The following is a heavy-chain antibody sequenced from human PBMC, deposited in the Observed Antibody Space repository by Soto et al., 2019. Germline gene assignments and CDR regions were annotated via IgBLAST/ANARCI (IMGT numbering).Heavy chain of an antibody. CDR2: IYYSGST. V-gene: IGHV4-39*07. J-gene: IGHJ4*02. D-gene: IGHD3-9*01. CDR1: GGSISSSSYY. Sequence: PSETLSLTCTVSGGSISSSSYYWGWIRQPPGKGLEWIGSIYYSGSTYYNPSLKSRVTISVDTSKNQFSLKLSSVTAADTAVYYCARDVRYFDWLLPFYLDYWGQGTPVTVSS. CDR3: ARDVRYFDWLLPFYLDY.